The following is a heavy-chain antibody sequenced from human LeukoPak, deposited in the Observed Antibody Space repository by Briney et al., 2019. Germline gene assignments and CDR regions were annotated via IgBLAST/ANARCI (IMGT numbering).Heavy chain of an antibody. J-gene: IGHJ4*02. CDR2: IKKDGSEK. Sequence: GGSLRLSCAASGFTFTNAWMSWVRQAPGKGLEWVANIKKDGSEKYYVDSVKGRFTISRDNAKTSLYLQMNSLRAEDTAVYYCARDLSGVTGYTYGRGIDYWGQGTLVTVSS. V-gene: IGHV3-7*01. CDR1: GFTFTNAW. CDR3: ARDLSGVTGYTYGRGIDY. D-gene: IGHD5-18*01.